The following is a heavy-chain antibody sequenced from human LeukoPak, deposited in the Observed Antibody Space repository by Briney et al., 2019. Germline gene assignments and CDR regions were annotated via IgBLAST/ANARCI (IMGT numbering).Heavy chain of an antibody. Sequence: GGSLRLSCAASGFTFSSYAMSWVRQAPGKGLEWVSAISGSGGSTYYADSVKGRFTISRDNSKNTLYLQMNSLRAEDTAVYYCANPYDILTGLGYWGPGPLVTVSS. CDR1: GFTFSSYA. D-gene: IGHD3-9*01. J-gene: IGHJ4*02. V-gene: IGHV3-23*01. CDR2: ISGSGGST. CDR3: ANPYDILTGLGY.